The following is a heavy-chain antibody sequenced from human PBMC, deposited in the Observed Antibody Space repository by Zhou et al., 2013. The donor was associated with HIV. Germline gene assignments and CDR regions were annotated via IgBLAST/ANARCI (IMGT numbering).Heavy chain of an antibody. J-gene: IGHJ4*02. CDR3: ARDGSQRLLDKQQLVY. CDR1: GGTFSSYA. CDR2: IIPILGIA. Sequence: QVQLVQSGAEVKKPGSSVKVSCKASGGTFSSYAISWVRQAPGQGLEWMGRIIPILGIANYAQKFQGRVTITADKSTSTAYMELSSLRSEDTAVYYCARDGSQRLLDKQQLVYWGQGTLVTVSS. D-gene: IGHD6-13*01. V-gene: IGHV1-69*04.